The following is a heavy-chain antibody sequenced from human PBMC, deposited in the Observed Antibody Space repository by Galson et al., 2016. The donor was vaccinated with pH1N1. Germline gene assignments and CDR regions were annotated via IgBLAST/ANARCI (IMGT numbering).Heavy chain of an antibody. CDR3: AREDYYDSSGFGY. D-gene: IGHD3-22*01. V-gene: IGHV3-64*01. CDR2: INNLGGST. Sequence: SLRLSCAASGFTFGTYAMHWVRQAPGKGLEYVSGINNLGGSTYYANSVKGRFTISRDNAKNTLYLQMGSLRPEDMAVYYCAREDYYDSSGFGYWGQRTLVTVSS. CDR1: GFTFGTYA. J-gene: IGHJ4*02.